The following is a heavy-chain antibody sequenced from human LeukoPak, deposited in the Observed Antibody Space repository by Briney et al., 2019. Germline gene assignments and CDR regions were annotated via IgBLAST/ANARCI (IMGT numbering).Heavy chain of an antibody. CDR2: ISYDGSNK. CDR1: GFTFSSYG. J-gene: IGHJ4*02. V-gene: IGHV3-30*03. Sequence: PGGSLRLSCAASGFTFSSYGMHWVRQAPGKGLEWVAVISYDGSNKYYADSVKGRFTISRDNSKNTLYLQMNNLRAEDTAVYYCARGRGMTTYDYWGQGTLVTVSS. D-gene: IGHD4-11*01. CDR3: ARGRGMTTYDY.